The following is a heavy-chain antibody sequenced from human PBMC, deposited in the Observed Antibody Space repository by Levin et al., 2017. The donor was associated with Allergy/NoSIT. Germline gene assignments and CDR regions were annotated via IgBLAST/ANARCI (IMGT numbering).Heavy chain of an antibody. CDR3: ASEPRDSSDSSFGWFDP. CDR1: GGSVSSGTYL. J-gene: IGHJ5*02. Sequence: NPSETLSLSCTVSGGSVSSGTYLWTWIRQPPGKGLEWIAWISSSGDTNFNPSLKSRVTILADTSKNQFSLHLRSVTAADTAVYYCASEPRDSSDSSFGWFDPWGQGILVTVSS. V-gene: IGHV4-61*01. CDR2: ISSSGDT. D-gene: IGHD3-22*01.